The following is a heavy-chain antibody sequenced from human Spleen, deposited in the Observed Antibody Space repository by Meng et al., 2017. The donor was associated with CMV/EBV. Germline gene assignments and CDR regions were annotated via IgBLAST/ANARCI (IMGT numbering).Heavy chain of an antibody. CDR1: GFTFSRYG. D-gene: IGHD1-26*01. V-gene: IGHV3-21*01. J-gene: IGHJ4*02. CDR3: ARGLLYSGSYYDY. CDR2: ISSSSSYI. Sequence: GESLKISCAASGFTFSRYGMHWVRQAPGKGLEWVSSISSSSSYIYYADSVKGRFTISRDNAKNSLYLQMNSLRAEDTAVYYCARGLLYSGSYYDYWGQGTLVTVSS.